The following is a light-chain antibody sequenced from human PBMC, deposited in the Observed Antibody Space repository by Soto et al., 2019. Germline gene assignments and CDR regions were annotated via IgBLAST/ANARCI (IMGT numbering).Light chain of an antibody. Sequence: QSALTQPAAVSGSPGQSITISCTGTSSDVGGYNYVSWYRQHPGKAPQLMIYDVSNRPSGVSNHFSASKSGNTASLTISGLQAEDEADYYCSSYTISSTYVFGTGTKVTVL. CDR3: SSYTISSTYV. CDR2: DVS. J-gene: IGLJ1*01. V-gene: IGLV2-14*03. CDR1: SSDVGGYNY.